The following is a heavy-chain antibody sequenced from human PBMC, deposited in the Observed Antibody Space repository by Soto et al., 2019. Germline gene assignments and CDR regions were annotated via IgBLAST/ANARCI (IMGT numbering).Heavy chain of an antibody. CDR3: ARIPLRFLSQSASNQYYYGMDV. J-gene: IGHJ6*02. Sequence: SGPTLVNPTQTLTLTCTFSGFSLSTSGMCVSWIRQPPGKALEWLARIDWDDDKYYSTSLKTRLTISKDTSKNQVVLTMTNMDPVDTATYYCARIPLRFLSQSASNQYYYGMDVWGQGTTVTVSS. CDR2: IDWDDDK. CDR1: GFSLSTSGMC. V-gene: IGHV2-70*11. D-gene: IGHD3-3*01.